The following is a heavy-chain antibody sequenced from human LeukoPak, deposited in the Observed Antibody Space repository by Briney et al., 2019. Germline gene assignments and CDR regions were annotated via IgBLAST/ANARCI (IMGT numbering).Heavy chain of an antibody. D-gene: IGHD3-10*01. Sequence: GGSLRLSCAASGFTFSSYSMNWVRQAPGKGLEWVSSISSSSSYIYYADSVKGRFTISRDNAKNSLYLQMNRLRAEDTAMYYCARSGNTGRNWYFDLWGRGTLVTVSS. CDR2: ISSSSSYI. J-gene: IGHJ2*01. CDR3: ARSGNTGRNWYFDL. CDR1: GFTFSSYS. V-gene: IGHV3-21*01.